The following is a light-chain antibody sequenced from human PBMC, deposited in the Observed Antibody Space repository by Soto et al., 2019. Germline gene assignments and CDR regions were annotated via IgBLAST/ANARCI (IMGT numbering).Light chain of an antibody. CDR2: DAS. CDR1: QSVSVY. Sequence: EIVLTSSAATLSLSLGERATLSCRASQSVSVYLAWYQQKPGQAPRLLISDASDRAAGVPVRFSGSGSGTDFTLTISSLEPEDFAVYFCQQRNDWPCTFAHGTKVDI. CDR3: QQRNDWPCT. V-gene: IGKV3-11*01. J-gene: IGKJ1*01.